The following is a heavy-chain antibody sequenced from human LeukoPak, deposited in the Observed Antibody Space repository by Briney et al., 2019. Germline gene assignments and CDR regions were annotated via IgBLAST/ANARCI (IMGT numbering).Heavy chain of an antibody. D-gene: IGHD2-8*01. Sequence: GGSLRLSCAASGFTFSSYGMHWVRQAPGKGLEWVAFIRYDGSNKYYADSVKGRFTISRYNSTNTVYLQMNSLRAEDTAVYYCAKDRSCINDACHGDFDYWGQGTRVTVSS. J-gene: IGHJ4*02. CDR3: AKDRSCINDACHGDFDY. V-gene: IGHV3-30*02. CDR2: IRYDGSNK. CDR1: GFTFSSYG.